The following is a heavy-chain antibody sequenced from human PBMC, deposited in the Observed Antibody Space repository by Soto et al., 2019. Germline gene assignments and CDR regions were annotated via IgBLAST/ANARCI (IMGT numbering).Heavy chain of an antibody. CDR1: GGTFSSYA. J-gene: IGHJ6*02. CDR3: ATSVLRFLEWSAYYYGMDV. D-gene: IGHD3-3*01. CDR2: IIPIFGTA. V-gene: IGHV1-69*01. Sequence: QVQLVQSGAEVKKPGSSVKVSCKASGGTFSSYAISWVRQAPGQGLEWMGGIIPIFGTANYAQKFQGRVTITADESTSTAYIELSSLRSEDTAVYYCATSVLRFLEWSAYYYGMDVWGQGTTVTVSS.